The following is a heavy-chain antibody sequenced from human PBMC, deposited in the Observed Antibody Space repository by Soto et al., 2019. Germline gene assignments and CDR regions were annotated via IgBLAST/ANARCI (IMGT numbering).Heavy chain of an antibody. V-gene: IGHV3-48*03. CDR1: GFTFSSYE. Sequence: VGSLRLSCAASGFTFSSYEMNWVRQAPGKGLEWVSYISSSGSTIYYADSVKGRFTISRDNAKNSLYLQMNSLRAEDTAVYYCARGTYSYGMYNWFDPWGQGTLVTVSS. J-gene: IGHJ5*02. CDR3: ARGTYSYGMYNWFDP. D-gene: IGHD5-18*01. CDR2: ISSSGSTI.